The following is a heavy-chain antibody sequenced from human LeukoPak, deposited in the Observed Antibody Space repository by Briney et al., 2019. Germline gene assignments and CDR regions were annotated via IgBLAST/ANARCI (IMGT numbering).Heavy chain of an antibody. CDR2: INPDNGGA. CDR1: GYTFTDYY. D-gene: IGHD3-3*01. V-gene: IGHV1-2*02. CDR3: ELAGSGYP. Sequence: ASVKVSCKATGYTFTDYYAHWVRQAPGHGLEWMGWINPDNGGAVYAQKFQGRVTMTRDTSINTLYMELSSLRSDDTAVYYCELAGSGYPWGQGTLVTVSS. J-gene: IGHJ5*02.